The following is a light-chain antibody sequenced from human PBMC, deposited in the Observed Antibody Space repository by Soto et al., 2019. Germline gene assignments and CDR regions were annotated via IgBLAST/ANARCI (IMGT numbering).Light chain of an antibody. J-gene: IGKJ4*01. CDR1: QTISSW. V-gene: IGKV1-5*03. CDR2: KAS. Sequence: DIPMTQSPSTLSGSVGDRVTITCRASQTISSWLAWYQQKPGKAPKLLIYKASTLKSGVPSRFSGSGSGTDFTFTISSLQPEDIATYYCQQYDNLPLTFGGGTKVDIK. CDR3: QQYDNLPLT.